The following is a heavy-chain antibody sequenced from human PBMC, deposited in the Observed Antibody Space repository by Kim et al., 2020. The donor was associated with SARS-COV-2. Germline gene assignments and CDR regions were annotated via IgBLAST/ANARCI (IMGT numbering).Heavy chain of an antibody. J-gene: IGHJ4*02. CDR3: ARVLPYFDWFFDY. D-gene: IGHD3-9*01. Sequence: NDAQKGPGRVTMTRDTSTSTAYMELRSLRSDDTAVYFCARVLPYFDWFFDYWGQGTLVTVSS. V-gene: IGHV1-18*01.